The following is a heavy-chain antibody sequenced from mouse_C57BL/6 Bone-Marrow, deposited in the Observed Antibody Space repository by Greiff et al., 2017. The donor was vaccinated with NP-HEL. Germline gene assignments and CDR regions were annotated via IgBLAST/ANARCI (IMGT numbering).Heavy chain of an antibody. CDR3: ARLPRYRVYYFDY. D-gene: IGHD2-14*01. CDR2: IYPGDGDT. J-gene: IGHJ2*01. Sequence: QVQLQQSGAELVKPGASVKISCKASGYAFSSYWMNWVKQRPGKGLEWIGQIYPGDGDTNYNGKFKGKATLTADKSSSTAYMQLSSLTSEDSAVYFCARLPRYRVYYFDYWGQGTTLTVSS. CDR1: GYAFSSYW. V-gene: IGHV1-80*01.